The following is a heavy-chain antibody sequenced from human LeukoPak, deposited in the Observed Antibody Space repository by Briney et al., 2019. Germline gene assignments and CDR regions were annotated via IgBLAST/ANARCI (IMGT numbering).Heavy chain of an antibody. Sequence: SETLSLTCTVSGGSISSYYWSWIRQPPGKGLEWIGYTHYSGSTNYNPSLKSRVTISVDTSKNQFSLNVSSVTAADSALYYCARRGTNNRGYHYMDDWGKGTTVTVSS. D-gene: IGHD2/OR15-2a*01. V-gene: IGHV4-59*01. CDR1: GGSISSYY. CDR3: ARRGTNNRGYHYMDD. CDR2: THYSGST. J-gene: IGHJ6*03.